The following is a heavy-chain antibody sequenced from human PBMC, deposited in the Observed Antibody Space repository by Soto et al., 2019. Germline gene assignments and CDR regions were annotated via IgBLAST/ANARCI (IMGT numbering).Heavy chain of an antibody. V-gene: IGHV1-69*06. J-gene: IGHJ4*02. CDR2: ITPILGTS. CDR3: XXXXXXLPFNNFDY. CDR1: GGTFNKFX. Sequence: QVQLVQSGAEVKKPGSSVKVSCKASGGTFNKFXXXXXRXXPGQGLEWMGGITPILGTSNYAQKFQGRVRITADISTSVGYXXXXXXXXXXXXXXXXXXXXXXLPFNNFDYWGQGTLVTVSS.